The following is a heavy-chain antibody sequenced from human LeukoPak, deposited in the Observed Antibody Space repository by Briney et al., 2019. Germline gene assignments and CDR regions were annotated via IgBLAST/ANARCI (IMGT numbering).Heavy chain of an antibody. Sequence: SGGSLRLSCAASGFTFSSYSMNWVRQAPGKGLEWVSSISSSSSYIYYADSVKGRFTISRDNAKNSLYLQMNSLRAEDTALYYCAKDTGAAAVPYYFDNWGQGTLVTVSS. J-gene: IGHJ4*02. V-gene: IGHV3-21*04. CDR1: GFTFSSYS. CDR2: ISSSSSYI. D-gene: IGHD6-13*01. CDR3: AKDTGAAAVPYYFDN.